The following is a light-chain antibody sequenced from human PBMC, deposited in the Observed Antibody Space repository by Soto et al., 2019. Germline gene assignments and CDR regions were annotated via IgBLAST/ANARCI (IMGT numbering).Light chain of an antibody. CDR2: GAS. J-gene: IGKJ1*01. CDR3: QQYNNWPRT. Sequence: IVLTPSPGTLSLSPGERTHLSCRAIQSISRYLAWYQQNPGQGPRLLIYGASSRATGTPDRFSGSGSGTDFTLTINRLEPEDFAVYYCQQYNNWPRTFGQGTKV. CDR1: QSISRY. V-gene: IGKV3-20*01.